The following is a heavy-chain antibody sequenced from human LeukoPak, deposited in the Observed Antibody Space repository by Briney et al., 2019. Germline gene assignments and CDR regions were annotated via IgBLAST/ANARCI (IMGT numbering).Heavy chain of an antibody. CDR3: ARDLASFEYCGGDCYPDY. Sequence: GGSLRLSCAASGFTFSSYGMHWVRQAPGKGLEWVAVIWYDGSNKYYADSVKGRFTISRDNSKNTLYLQMNSLRAEDTAVYYCARDLASFEYCGGDCYPDYWGQGTLVTVSS. CDR2: IWYDGSNK. J-gene: IGHJ4*02. D-gene: IGHD2-21*02. CDR1: GFTFSSYG. V-gene: IGHV3-33*01.